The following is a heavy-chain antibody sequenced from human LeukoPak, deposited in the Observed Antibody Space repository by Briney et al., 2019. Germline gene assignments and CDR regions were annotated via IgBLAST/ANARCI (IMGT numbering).Heavy chain of an antibody. V-gene: IGHV1-58*01. CDR1: GFTFTSSA. J-gene: IGHJ3*01. CDR3: AAEAAYYYDSRDAFDV. D-gene: IGHD3-22*01. Sequence: SVKVSCKASGFTFTSSAVQWVRQARGQRLEWIGWFVVGSGNTNYAQKFQERVTITRDMSTSLVYMELSSLRSEDTAVYYCAAEAAYYYDSRDAFDVWGQGTMVTVSS. CDR2: FVVGSGNT.